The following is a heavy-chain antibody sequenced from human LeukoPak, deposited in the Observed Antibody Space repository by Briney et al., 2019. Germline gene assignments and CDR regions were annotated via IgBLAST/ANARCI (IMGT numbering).Heavy chain of an antibody. CDR2: VYTNGNT. J-gene: IGHJ4*02. CDR1: GGSISSYY. CDR3: ARGDSSGSFDY. Sequence: SETLSLTCTVSGGSISSYYWSWIWQPAGKGLEWIGRVYTNGNTNYNPSFKSRVTMSVDTSKNQFSLKLSSVTATDTAVYYCARGDSSGSFDYWGQRTLVTVSS. V-gene: IGHV4-4*07. D-gene: IGHD3-22*01.